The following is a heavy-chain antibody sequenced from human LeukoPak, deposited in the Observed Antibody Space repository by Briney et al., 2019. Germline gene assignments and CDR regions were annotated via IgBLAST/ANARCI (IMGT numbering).Heavy chain of an antibody. CDR3: ARGRGQYYGSGSPLDY. CDR2: INPNSGGT. Sequence: ASVKVSCKASGYTFTGYFMHWLRQAPGQGPEWMGWINPNSGGTNYAQKFQGRVTMTRDTSISTAYMELSRLRSDDTAVYYCARGRGQYYGSGSPLDYWGQGTLVTVSS. CDR1: GYTFTGYF. V-gene: IGHV1-2*02. J-gene: IGHJ4*02. D-gene: IGHD3-10*01.